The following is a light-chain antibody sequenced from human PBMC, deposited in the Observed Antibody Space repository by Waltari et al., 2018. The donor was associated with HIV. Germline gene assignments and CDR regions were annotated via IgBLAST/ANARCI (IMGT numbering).Light chain of an antibody. CDR1: SSDVGGYNY. V-gene: IGLV2-11*01. CDR2: DVT. CDR3: CSYAGSKTYV. Sequence: QSALTQTRSVSGSPGQSVTIPCTGTSSDVGGYNYVSWYQQHPGKAPKLIIYDVTKRPSGVPDRFTGSKSGDTASLTMSGLQAEDEADYYCCSYAGSKTYVFGTGTKVTVL. J-gene: IGLJ1*01.